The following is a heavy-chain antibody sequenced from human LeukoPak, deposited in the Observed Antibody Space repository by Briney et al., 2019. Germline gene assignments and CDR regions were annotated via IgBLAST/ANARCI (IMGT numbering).Heavy chain of an antibody. CDR2: MNPHSGKT. CDR1: GYPFNNYD. V-gene: IGHV1-8*01. J-gene: IGHJ4*02. Sequence: ATVKVSCKASGYPFNNYDINWVRQATGQGLEWMGWMNPHSGKTGYAQKVQGRVTMTEDTSTDTGYLELTNLRSEDTATYYCAMSRSWYYFDYWGQGTLVTVSS. D-gene: IGHD3-10*01. CDR3: AMSRSWYYFDY.